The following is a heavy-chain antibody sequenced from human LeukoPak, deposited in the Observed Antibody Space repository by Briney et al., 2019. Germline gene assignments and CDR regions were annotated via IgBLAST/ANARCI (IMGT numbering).Heavy chain of an antibody. V-gene: IGHV3-48*03. CDR2: ISSSGSTI. CDR3: ARDYSSSWTPKYFQH. J-gene: IGHJ1*01. Sequence: GGSLRLSCAASGFTFSSYEMTWVRQAPGKGVEGVSYISSSGSTIYYADSVKGRFTISRDNSKNTLYLQMNSLRAEDTAVYYCARDYSSSWTPKYFQHWGPGTLVTVSS. CDR1: GFTFSSYE. D-gene: IGHD6-13*01.